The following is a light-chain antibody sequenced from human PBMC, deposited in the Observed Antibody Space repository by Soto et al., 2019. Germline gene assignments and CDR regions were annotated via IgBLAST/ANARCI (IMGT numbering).Light chain of an antibody. J-gene: IGLJ1*01. CDR2: DVS. Sequence: QSVLTQPAPVSGSPGQSITISCTGTSSDIGGYNYVSWYQQHPGKAPTVMIYDVSNRPSGVSNRFSGSKSGNTASLTISGLQAEDEADYYCSSYTTSNTRQIVFGTGTKATV. CDR3: SSYTTSNTRQIV. CDR1: SSDIGGYNY. V-gene: IGLV2-14*01.